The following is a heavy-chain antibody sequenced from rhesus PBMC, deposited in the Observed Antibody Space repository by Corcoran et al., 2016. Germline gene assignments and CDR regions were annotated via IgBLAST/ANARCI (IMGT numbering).Heavy chain of an antibody. CDR3: AAENWSGAYCSYFDD. CDR1: GGSISDSY. D-gene: IGHD2-15*01. V-gene: IGHV4-127*01. J-gene: IGHJ4*01. CDR2: IGGSSGST. Sequence: QVQLQESGPGVVKPSEPLSLTCAVPGGSISDSYPWSWIRQSPGTGLEWSGYIGGSSGSTNYNPSLKSRVTFSKDTSKNQFSLDLSSVTAADTAVYYCAAENWSGAYCSYFDDWGQGVLVTVSS.